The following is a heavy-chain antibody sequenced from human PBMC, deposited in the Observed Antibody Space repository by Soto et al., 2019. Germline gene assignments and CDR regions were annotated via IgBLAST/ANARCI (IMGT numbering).Heavy chain of an antibody. CDR2: IYYGGTT. Sequence: PSETLSLTCTVSGGSLSPNYWSWIRQPPGKGLEWIGDIYYGGTTTNNPSLNSRVAISIDTSKNQFSLTLSSVTAADTAVYYCARLGGYYQSFDPWGQGILVTVSS. D-gene: IGHD3-22*01. CDR3: ARLGGYYQSFDP. V-gene: IGHV4-59*08. CDR1: GGSLSPNY. J-gene: IGHJ5*02.